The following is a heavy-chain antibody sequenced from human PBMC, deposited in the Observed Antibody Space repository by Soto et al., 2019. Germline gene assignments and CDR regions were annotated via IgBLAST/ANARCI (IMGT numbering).Heavy chain of an antibody. J-gene: IGHJ4*02. D-gene: IGHD3-3*01. CDR3: ATGVVWIGYFTVDS. CDR1: GGSFGNSA. Sequence: SVKVSCKASGGSFGNSAINWVRQTPGQGLEWLGGFIPVYRTLNYAQKFQGRVAITADESTGTAYMTLSSLASDDTAVYYCATGVVWIGYFTVDSWGQGTRVTVSS. V-gene: IGHV1-69*13. CDR2: FIPVYRTL.